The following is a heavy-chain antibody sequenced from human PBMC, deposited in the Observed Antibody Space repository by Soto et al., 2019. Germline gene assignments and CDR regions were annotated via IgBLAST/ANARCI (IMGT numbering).Heavy chain of an antibody. CDR1: GYTFTSYY. D-gene: IGHD3-22*01. CDR3: ARDPTYYYDSSGYSFDY. J-gene: IGHJ4*02. Sequence: ASVKVCCKASGYTFTSYYMHWVRQAPGQGLEWMGIINPSGGSTSYAQKLQGRVTMTRDTSTSTVYMELSSLRSEDTAVYYCARDPTYYYDSSGYSFDYWGQGTLVTVSS. CDR2: INPSGGST. V-gene: IGHV1-46*01.